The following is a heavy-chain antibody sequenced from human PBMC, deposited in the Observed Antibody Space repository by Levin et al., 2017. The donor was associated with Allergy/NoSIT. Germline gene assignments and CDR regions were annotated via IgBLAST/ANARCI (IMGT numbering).Heavy chain of an antibody. CDR3: ARGAQIADAFDI. CDR1: GFTFDDYG. J-gene: IGHJ3*02. V-gene: IGHV3-20*04. CDR2: INWNGGST. Sequence: GESLKISCAASGFTFDDYGMSRVRQAPGKGLEWVSGINWNGGSTGYADSVKGRFTISRDNAKNSLYLQMNSLRAEDTALYYCARGAQIADAFDIWGQGTMVTVSS. D-gene: IGHD6-13*01.